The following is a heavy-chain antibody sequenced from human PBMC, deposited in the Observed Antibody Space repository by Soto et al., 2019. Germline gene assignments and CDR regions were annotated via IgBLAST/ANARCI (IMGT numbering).Heavy chain of an antibody. V-gene: IGHV1-2*04. Sequence: ASVKVSCKASGYTFTGYYMHWVRQAPGQGLEWMGWINPNSSGTNYAQKFQGWVTMTRDTSISTAYMELSRLRSDDTAVYYCARGPYSSPPPNWFDPWGQGTLVTVSS. CDR2: INPNSSGT. J-gene: IGHJ5*02. D-gene: IGHD6-13*01. CDR3: ARGPYSSPPPNWFDP. CDR1: GYTFTGYY.